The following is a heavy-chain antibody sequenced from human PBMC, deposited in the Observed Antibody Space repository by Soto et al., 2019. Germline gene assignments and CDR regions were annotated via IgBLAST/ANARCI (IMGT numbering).Heavy chain of an antibody. CDR3: ARGRPDYGDY. J-gene: IGHJ4*02. CDR2: MNPNSSNT. V-gene: IGHV1-8*01. CDR1: GYTFTSYD. Sequence: QVQLVQSGAEVKKPGASVKVSCKASGYTFTSYDINWVRQATGQGLEWMGWMNPNSSNTAYAQKFQGRVTMTKNTSISTADMELSSLRSEDTAVYFCARGRPDYGDYWGQGSPVTVSS.